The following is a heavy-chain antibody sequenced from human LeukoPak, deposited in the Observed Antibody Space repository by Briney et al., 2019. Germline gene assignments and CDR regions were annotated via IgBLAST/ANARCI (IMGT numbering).Heavy chain of an antibody. J-gene: IGHJ4*02. CDR1: GFTFSSYA. CDR3: ARTWAAIPGALDN. D-gene: IGHD2-21*02. CDR2: VSYDGSNE. Sequence: GGSLRLSCAASGFTFSSYAMHWVRQAPGKGLEWVAVVSYDGSNEYYADSVKGRFTISRDNSKNTLYLQMNSLRAEDTAVYYCARTWAAIPGALDNWGQGTLVTISS. V-gene: IGHV3-30*04.